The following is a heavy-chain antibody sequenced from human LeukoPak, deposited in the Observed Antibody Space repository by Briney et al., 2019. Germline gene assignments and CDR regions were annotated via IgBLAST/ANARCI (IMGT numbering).Heavy chain of an antibody. CDR1: GFTFSSYA. CDR3: AEPYNFWSGHWYY. Sequence: PGGSMRLSCAASGFTFSSYAMSWVRQAPGKGLEWVSAISGSGGDTYYADSVKGRFTISRDNSKNTLYLQMNSLRAEDTAIYYCAEPYNFWSGHWYYWGQGTLVTVSS. CDR2: ISGSGGDT. D-gene: IGHD3-3*01. V-gene: IGHV3-23*01. J-gene: IGHJ4*02.